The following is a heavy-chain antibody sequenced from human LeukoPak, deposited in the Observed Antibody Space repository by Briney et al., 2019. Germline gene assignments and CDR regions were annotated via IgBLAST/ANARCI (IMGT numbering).Heavy chain of an antibody. D-gene: IGHD5-12*01. CDR1: DFTFSAYY. Sequence: GGSLRLSCAASDFTFSAYYMSWIRQAPGKGLEWLSCISGSGSAIYYAGSVEGRFTISRDNAKNSLYLQMNSLRVEDTAVYYCARDVYSGSSGAIWFDPWGQGTLVTVSS. CDR3: ARDVYSGSSGAIWFDP. V-gene: IGHV3-11*04. J-gene: IGHJ5*02. CDR2: ISGSGSAI.